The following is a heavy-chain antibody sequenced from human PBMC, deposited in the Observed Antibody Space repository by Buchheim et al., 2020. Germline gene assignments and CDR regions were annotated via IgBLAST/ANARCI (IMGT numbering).Heavy chain of an antibody. J-gene: IGHJ6*02. CDR3: ARVLSKWLVAYYYYYGMDV. D-gene: IGHD6-19*01. V-gene: IGHV1-8*01. CDR1: GYTFTSYD. CDR2: MNPNSGNT. Sequence: QVQLVQSGAEVKKPGASVKVSCKASGYTFTSYDINWVRQATGQGLEWMGWMNPNSGNTGYAQKFQGRVTMTRNTSISTAYMELSSLRSEDTAVYYCARVLSKWLVAYYYYYGMDVWGQGTT.